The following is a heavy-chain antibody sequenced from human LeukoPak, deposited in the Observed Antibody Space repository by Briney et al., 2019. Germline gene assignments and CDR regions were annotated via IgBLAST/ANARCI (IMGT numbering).Heavy chain of an antibody. CDR3: AAGRSGSYPGY. Sequence: SSVRVSCKASGYTFTSYGISWVRQAPGQGLEWMGGIIPIFGTANYAQKFQGRVTITTDESTSTAYMELSSLRSEDTAVYYCAAGRSGSYPGYWGQGTLVTVSS. V-gene: IGHV1-69*05. CDR2: IIPIFGTA. CDR1: GYTFTSYG. J-gene: IGHJ4*02. D-gene: IGHD3-10*01.